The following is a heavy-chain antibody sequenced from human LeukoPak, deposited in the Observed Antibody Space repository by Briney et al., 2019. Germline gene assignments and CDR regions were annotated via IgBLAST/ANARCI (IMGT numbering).Heavy chain of an antibody. V-gene: IGHV3-7*01. Sequence: PGGSLRLSCAASGFTFSRYWMSWVRRAPGKGLEWLAHIKEDGSDKYYVDSVEGRFTISRDNAKNSLYLQMNSLRAEDTAVYYCARDHAMAVAGLIDYWGQGTLVTVSS. CDR2: IKEDGSDK. CDR1: GFTFSRYW. J-gene: IGHJ4*02. CDR3: ARDHAMAVAGLIDY. D-gene: IGHD6-19*01.